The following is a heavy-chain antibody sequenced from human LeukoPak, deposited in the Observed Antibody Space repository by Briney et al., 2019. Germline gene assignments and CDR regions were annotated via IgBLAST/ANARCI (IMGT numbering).Heavy chain of an antibody. CDR3: ARPAICGGDCYFDY. Sequence: GESLRISCKGSGYSFTSYWISWVRQMPGKGLEWMGRIDPAGSYSNYSPSFLGHVTVSADKSISTAYLQWNSLKASDTAVYYCARPAICGGDCYFDYWGQGTLVTVSS. CDR2: IDPAGSYS. V-gene: IGHV5-10-1*01. J-gene: IGHJ4*02. CDR1: GYSFTSYW. D-gene: IGHD2-21*02.